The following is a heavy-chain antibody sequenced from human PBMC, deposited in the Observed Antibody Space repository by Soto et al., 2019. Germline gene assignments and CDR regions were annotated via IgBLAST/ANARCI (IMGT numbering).Heavy chain of an antibody. J-gene: IGHJ4*02. CDR2: INPSGGST. D-gene: IGHD3-16*01. CDR1: GYTXTSYY. Sequence: SXKVSFKASGYTXTSYYMNLVRQAPGQGLEWMGIINPSGGSTSYAKKFQGRVTITRDTSTRTVYMELSSLRSEDTAVYYCARDPGFTRYYFDYWGQGTLGTVS. CDR3: ARDPGFTRYYFDY. V-gene: IGHV1-46*01.